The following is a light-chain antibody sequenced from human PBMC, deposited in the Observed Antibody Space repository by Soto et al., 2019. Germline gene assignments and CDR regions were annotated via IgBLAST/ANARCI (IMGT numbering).Light chain of an antibody. CDR1: SSDVGSYNS. Sequence: QAVVTQPRSVSGSPGQSVTISCTGTSSDVGSYNSVSWYQQHPGKAPKLLIYDVNKRPSGVSYRFSGSMSGNTASLTISGLQADDEADYHCSSYAGNYTLDFGGGTKLTVL. J-gene: IGLJ2*01. V-gene: IGLV2-11*01. CDR2: DVN. CDR3: SSYAGNYTLD.